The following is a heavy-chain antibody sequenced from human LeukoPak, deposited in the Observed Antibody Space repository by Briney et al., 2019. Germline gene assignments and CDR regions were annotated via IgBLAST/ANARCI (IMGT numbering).Heavy chain of an antibody. CDR1: GFTVSSNY. CDR2: IYSGGST. V-gene: IGHV3-53*01. Sequence: GGSLRLSCAASGFTVSSNYMSWVRQAPGKGLEWVSVIYSGGSTYYADSVKGRFTISRDNSKNTLYLQMNRLRAEHTAVYYCTSEYPGYSSGWYGGHLDYWGQGTLVTVSS. CDR3: TSEYPGYSSGWYGGHLDY. J-gene: IGHJ4*02. D-gene: IGHD6-19*01.